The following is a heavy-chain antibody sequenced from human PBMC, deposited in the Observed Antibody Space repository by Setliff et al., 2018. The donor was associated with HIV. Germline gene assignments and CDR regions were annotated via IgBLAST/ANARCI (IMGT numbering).Heavy chain of an antibody. Sequence: GGSLRLSCAVSGFTFSSYSMNWVRQAPGKGLEWVSSISSSSYIYYADSLKGRFTISRDNAKNSLYLQMNRLRAEDTAVYYCARVFSGLDYWGQGTLVTVSS. V-gene: IGHV3-21*01. CDR3: ARVFSGLDY. CDR1: GFTFSSYS. D-gene: IGHD2-15*01. CDR2: ISSSSYI. J-gene: IGHJ4*02.